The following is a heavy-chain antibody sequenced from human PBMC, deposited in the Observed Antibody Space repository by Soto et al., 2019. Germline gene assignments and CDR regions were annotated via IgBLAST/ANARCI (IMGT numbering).Heavy chain of an antibody. J-gene: IGHJ4*02. CDR3: ARSGPLWFGELSHFDY. Sequence: QLQLQESGPGLVKPSETLSLTCTVSGGSISSGSYYWGWIRQPPGKGREWIGSIHYSGSTYYKTSLRSRVTISVDTSKNQFSLKVASMTAADTAVYYCARSGPLWFGELSHFDYWGQGTLVTVSS. D-gene: IGHD3-10*01. CDR1: GGSISSGSYY. V-gene: IGHV4-39*01. CDR2: IHYSGST.